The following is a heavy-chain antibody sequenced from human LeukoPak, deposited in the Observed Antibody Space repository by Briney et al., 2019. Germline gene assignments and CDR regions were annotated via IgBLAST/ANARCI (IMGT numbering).Heavy chain of an antibody. V-gene: IGHV3-23*01. J-gene: IGHJ4*02. CDR1: KFTFSSYA. Sequence: GGSLRLSCAASKFTFSSYAVNWVRQASGKGLEWVSGISGSGGSTYYADSVKGRFTISRDNSKNTLYLQMNSLRAEDTAVYYCAKDRYDFWSTYSSNPFDYWGQGTLATVSS. D-gene: IGHD3-3*01. CDR2: ISGSGGST. CDR3: AKDRYDFWSTYSSNPFDY.